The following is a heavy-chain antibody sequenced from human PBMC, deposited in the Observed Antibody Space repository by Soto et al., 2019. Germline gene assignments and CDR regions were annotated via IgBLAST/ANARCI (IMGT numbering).Heavy chain of an antibody. J-gene: IGHJ3*02. CDR3: ASFTMIVVGDAFDI. D-gene: IGHD3-22*01. CDR1: GYSFTSYW. V-gene: IGHV5-10-1*01. Sequence: GASVKVSCKASGYSFTSYWISWVRQMPGKGLEWMGRIDPSDSYTNYSPSFQGHVTISADKSISTAYLQWSSLKASDTAMYYCASFTMIVVGDAFDIWGQGTMVTVSS. CDR2: IDPSDSYT.